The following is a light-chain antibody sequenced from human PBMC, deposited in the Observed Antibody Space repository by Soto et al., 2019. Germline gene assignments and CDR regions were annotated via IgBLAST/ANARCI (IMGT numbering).Light chain of an antibody. Sequence: DIQMTQSPSSLSASVGDRVTITCRASQSISSYLNWYQQKPGKAPKLLIYAASTLQSGVPSRFSGSASGTDFTVSISSLQPEDFAIYYCQQSYRTPFTFGPGTKVDIK. CDR2: AAS. CDR1: QSISSY. J-gene: IGKJ3*01. V-gene: IGKV1-39*01. CDR3: QQSYRTPFT.